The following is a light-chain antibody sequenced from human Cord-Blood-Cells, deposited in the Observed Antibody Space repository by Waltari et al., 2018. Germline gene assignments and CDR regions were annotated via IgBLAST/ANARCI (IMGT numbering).Light chain of an antibody. CDR1: SSDVGGYNY. CDR2: DAR. Sequence: QSALTQPASVSGSPGQSITISCTGTSSDVGGYNYVSWYQQHPGKAPNLMIYDARKRPSGVSSRFSGSKSGNTASLTISGLQAEDEADYYCSSYTSSSTWVFGGGTKLTVL. CDR3: SSYTSSSTWV. J-gene: IGLJ3*02. V-gene: IGLV2-14*01.